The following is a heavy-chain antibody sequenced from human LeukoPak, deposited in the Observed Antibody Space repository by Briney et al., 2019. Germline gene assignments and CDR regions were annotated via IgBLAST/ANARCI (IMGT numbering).Heavy chain of an antibody. Sequence: GGSLRLSCSASGFTFMTYSMNWVRQAPGKGLEWVSSISSRGTYIYYADSVKGRFTISSDNAKNSLYLQMNSLRVDDTAVYYCARVRGSSYIYSMDVWGKGTTVTVSS. CDR1: GFTFMTYS. CDR3: ARVRGSSYIYSMDV. V-gene: IGHV3-21*01. CDR2: ISSRGTYI. J-gene: IGHJ6*03. D-gene: IGHD6-13*01.